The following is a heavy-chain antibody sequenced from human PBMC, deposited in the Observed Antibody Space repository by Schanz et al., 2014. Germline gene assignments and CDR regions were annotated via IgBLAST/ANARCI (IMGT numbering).Heavy chain of an antibody. CDR1: GYTFTDYY. J-gene: IGHJ4*02. CDR3: ARERPRKGDFDY. V-gene: IGHV1-46*01. D-gene: IGHD1-26*01. Sequence: QVQLVQSGAEVKKPGASVKLSCKSSGYTFTDYYMQWVRQAPGQGLEWLGTINDGGTHSAEKFQGRIIMTRDTSTSTVYLDLSSLRSEDTAVYYCARERPRKGDFDYWGQGTLVTVSS. CDR2: INDGGT.